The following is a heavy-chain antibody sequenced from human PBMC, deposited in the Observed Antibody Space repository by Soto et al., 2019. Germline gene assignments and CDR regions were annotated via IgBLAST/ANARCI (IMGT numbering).Heavy chain of an antibody. Sequence: SETLSLTCAVYGGSFSGYYWSWIRQPPGKGLEWIGEINHSGSTNYNPSLKSRVTISVDTSKNQFSLKLSSVTAADTAVYYCARGNIVATHNWFDPWGQGTLVTVS. J-gene: IGHJ5*02. CDR1: GGSFSGYY. D-gene: IGHD5-12*01. V-gene: IGHV4-34*01. CDR2: INHSGST. CDR3: ARGNIVATHNWFDP.